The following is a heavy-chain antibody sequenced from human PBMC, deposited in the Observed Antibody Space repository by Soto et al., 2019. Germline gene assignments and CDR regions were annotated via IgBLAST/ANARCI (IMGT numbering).Heavy chain of an antibody. CDR2: IFNSGTT. CDR1: GAATVIHYH. CDR3: ALALGPTAGLDY. D-gene: IGHD1-26*01. Sequence: PSETLSLTCSVPGAATVIHYHWPWIRQPPGKGLEWMGYIFNSGTTFYNPSLTSRLSISMDTSGNHFSLELRSVTAADTAVYYCALALGPTAGLDYWGQGTLVTVSS. J-gene: IGHJ4*02. V-gene: IGHV4-59*06.